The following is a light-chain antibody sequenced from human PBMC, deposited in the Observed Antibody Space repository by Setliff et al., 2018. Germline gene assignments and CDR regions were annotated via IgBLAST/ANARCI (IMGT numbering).Light chain of an antibody. V-gene: IGLV2-14*01. CDR1: SSDVGGYNX. Sequence: QSVLAQPASVSGSPGQSITISCTGTSSDVGGYNXXXXXXXXXXXXXXXXXXXXXNRXXXVSNRFSGSKSGNTASLTISGLQAEDEADYYCSSYTSSSTSYVFGTGTKVTVL. J-gene: IGLJ1*01. CDR2: XXX. CDR3: SSYTSSSTSYV.